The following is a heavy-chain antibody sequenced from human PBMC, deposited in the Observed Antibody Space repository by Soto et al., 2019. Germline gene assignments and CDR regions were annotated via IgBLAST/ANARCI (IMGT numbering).Heavy chain of an antibody. CDR3: AREPVGPDYAMDV. V-gene: IGHV3-33*01. D-gene: IGHD1-26*01. CDR1: GFDLSNYG. Sequence: QMQLVESGGGVVQPGTSLRLSCAASGFDLSNYGMHWVRQTPGKGLEWVAVLGFDGGGRYYADSVKGRFTISRDNSKKMLYLQMDSLRAGDTASYYCAREPVGPDYAMDVWGQGTTVTVSS. J-gene: IGHJ6*02. CDR2: LGFDGGGR.